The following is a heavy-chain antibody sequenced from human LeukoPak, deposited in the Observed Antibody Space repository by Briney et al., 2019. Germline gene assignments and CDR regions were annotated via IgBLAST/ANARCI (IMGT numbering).Heavy chain of an antibody. J-gene: IGHJ5*02. V-gene: IGHV1-18*01. CDR1: GYTFTSYG. CDR2: ISAYNGNT. Sequence: ASVKVSCKASGYTFTSYGFSWVRQAPGQGLEWMGWISAYNGNTNYAQKLQGRVTMTTDTSTSTANMELRSLGSDDTAVYYCVRDYFCSGGTCDDCFDPWGQGTLVTVSS. D-gene: IGHD2-15*01. CDR3: VRDYFCSGGTCDDCFDP.